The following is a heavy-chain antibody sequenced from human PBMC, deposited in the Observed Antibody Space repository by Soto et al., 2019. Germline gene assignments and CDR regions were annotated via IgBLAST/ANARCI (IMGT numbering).Heavy chain of an antibody. CDR2: ISVYNGDT. CDR3: ARGYCGGDCFSGGDFDY. V-gene: IGHV1-18*01. Sequence: QVQLVQSGTEVKKAGSAVKVSCKTSGYTFTTYGISWIRQAPGQGLAWIAWISVYNGDTNYAQNVQGRVTMTRDTLTTTAYLELRSLRSDDTAVYYCARGYCGGDCFSGGDFDYWGQGTLVTVS. CDR1: GYTFTTYG. D-gene: IGHD2-21*01. J-gene: IGHJ4*02.